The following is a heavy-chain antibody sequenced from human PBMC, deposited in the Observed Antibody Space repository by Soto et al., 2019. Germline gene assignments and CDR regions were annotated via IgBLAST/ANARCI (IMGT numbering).Heavy chain of an antibody. CDR3: ARDNSGYDDAFDI. Sequence: ASVKVSCKASGYTFTSYYMHWVRQAPGQGLEWMGIISPSGGSTSYAQKFQGRVTMTRDTSTSTVYMELSSLRSEDTAVYYCARDNSGYDDAFDIWGQGTMVTV. J-gene: IGHJ3*02. CDR2: ISPSGGST. D-gene: IGHD5-12*01. CDR1: GYTFTSYY. V-gene: IGHV1-46*01.